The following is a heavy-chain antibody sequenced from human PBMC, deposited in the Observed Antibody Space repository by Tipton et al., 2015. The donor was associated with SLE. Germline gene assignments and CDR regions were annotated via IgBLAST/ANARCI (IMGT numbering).Heavy chain of an antibody. V-gene: IGHV4-34*12. CDR2: IIHSGST. CDR3: ARNFVRIAAAGTWGGELPSNDFDY. CDR1: GGSFSGYY. D-gene: IGHD6-13*01. Sequence: TLSLTCAVYGGSFSGYYWSWIRQPPGKGLEWIGEIIHSGSTNYNPSLKSRVTISVDTSKNQFSLKLSSVTAADTAVYYCARNFVRIAAAGTWGGELPSNDFDYWGQGTLVTVSS. J-gene: IGHJ4*02.